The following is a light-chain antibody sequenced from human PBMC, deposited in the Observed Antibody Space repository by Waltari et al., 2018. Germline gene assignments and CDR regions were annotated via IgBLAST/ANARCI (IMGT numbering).Light chain of an antibody. CDR3: AAWDDNLNGPV. Sequence: QSVLTPPPSASGTPGQRVSLSCSGSDPHIGSTAVRGYHQLPGAATRLLIYNTIQRPAGVSGRFSGSMSSTSASVAISGLQSEEECEYFCAAWDDNLNGPVFGGGTKLTVL. CDR2: NTI. V-gene: IGLV1-44*01. CDR1: DPHIGSTA. J-gene: IGLJ2*01.